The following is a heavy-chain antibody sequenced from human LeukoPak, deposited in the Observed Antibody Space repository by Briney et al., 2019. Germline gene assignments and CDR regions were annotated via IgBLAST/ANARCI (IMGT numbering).Heavy chain of an antibody. Sequence: SETLSLTCTVSGGSISSGGYYWSWIRQHTGKGLEWIGYIYCSGSTYYNPSLKSRVTISVDTSKNQFSLELSSVTAADTAVYYCARDSTVYGDYIFWGQGTLVTVSS. J-gene: IGHJ4*02. CDR3: ARDSTVYGDYIF. CDR2: IYCSGST. D-gene: IGHD4-17*01. CDR1: GGSISSGGYY. V-gene: IGHV4-31*03.